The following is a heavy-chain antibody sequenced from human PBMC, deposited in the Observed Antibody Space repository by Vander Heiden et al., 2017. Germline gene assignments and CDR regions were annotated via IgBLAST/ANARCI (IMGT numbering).Heavy chain of an antibody. D-gene: IGHD3-10*01. CDR1: GFPFSSYA. Sequence: EVQLLESGGGLVQPGGSLRLSCAPSGFPFSSYAMNWVRQAPGEGLEWVSAISGSGGSTYYADSVKGRFTISRDNSKNTLYLQMNSLRAEDTAVYYCAKGSRGDYSYYGMDVWGQGTTVTVSS. J-gene: IGHJ6*02. CDR3: AKGSRGDYSYYGMDV. V-gene: IGHV3-23*01. CDR2: ISGSGGST.